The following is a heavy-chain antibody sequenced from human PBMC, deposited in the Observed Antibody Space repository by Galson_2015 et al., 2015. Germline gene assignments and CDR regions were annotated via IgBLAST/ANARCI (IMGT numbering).Heavy chain of an antibody. V-gene: IGHV5-51*01. J-gene: IGHJ3*02. CDR3: ARPEMATRAFDI. CDR2: IYPGDSDT. Sequence: QSGAEVTKPGESLQISCKGSGYSFTNYWIGWVRQMPGEGLEWMGVIYPGDSDTRYSPSFQGQVTISADKSISTAYLQWSSLKASDTAMYYCARPEMATRAFDIWGQGTMVTVSS. D-gene: IGHD5-24*01. CDR1: GYSFTNYW.